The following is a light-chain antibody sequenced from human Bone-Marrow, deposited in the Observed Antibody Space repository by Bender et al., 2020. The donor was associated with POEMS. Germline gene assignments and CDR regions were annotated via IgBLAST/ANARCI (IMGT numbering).Light chain of an antibody. CDR1: SSDVGIYDL. J-gene: IGLJ2*01. CDR2: EVN. V-gene: IGLV2-23*02. CDR3: SSFAKSNIVL. Sequence: QSALTQPASVSGSPGQSITISCTGTSSDVGIYDLVSWYQQHPGNAPQLVMCEVNKRPSGVSNRFSGSKSGNTASLTISGLQAEDEADYYCSSFAKSNIVLFGGGTRLTVL.